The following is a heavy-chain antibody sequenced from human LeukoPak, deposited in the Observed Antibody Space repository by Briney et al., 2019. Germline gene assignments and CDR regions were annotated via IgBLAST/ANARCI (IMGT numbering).Heavy chain of an antibody. V-gene: IGHV4-59*01. CDR3: ARGIESYGDYGY. CDR2: MYNSGST. J-gene: IGHJ4*02. Sequence: SETLSLTCTVSGGSISGSYWSWLRQPPGKGLEWIAYMYNSGSTNYNPSLKSRVTISIDTSKNQFSQKLSSLTAADTAIYYCARGIESYGDYGYWGQGILVTVSS. D-gene: IGHD4-17*01. CDR1: GGSISGSY.